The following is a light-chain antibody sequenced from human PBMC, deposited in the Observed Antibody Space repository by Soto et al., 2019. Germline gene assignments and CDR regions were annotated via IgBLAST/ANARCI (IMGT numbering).Light chain of an antibody. CDR3: QQFGSSSWT. CDR1: QSVSSSY. V-gene: IGKV3-20*01. J-gene: IGKJ1*01. CDR2: GAS. Sequence: EIVLTQSPGTLSLSPGERATLSCRASQSVSSSYLAWYQQKPGQAPRLLIHGASSRATGIPDRFSGSGSGTDFTLTISRLEPEDFAVYYCQQFGSSSWTFGQRTKVEIK.